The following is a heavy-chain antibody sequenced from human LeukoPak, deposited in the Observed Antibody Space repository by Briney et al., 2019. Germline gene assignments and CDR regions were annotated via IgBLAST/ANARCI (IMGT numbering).Heavy chain of an antibody. Sequence: GASVKVSCKASLYTFTTYYMHWVRQAPGQGLEWMGIINPSGGSTSYAQKFQGRVTMTRDTSTSTVYMELSSLRSEDTAVYYCARVGFGYYYDGSCYTPLDDWGQGTLVTVSS. CDR2: INPSGGST. V-gene: IGHV1-46*01. J-gene: IGHJ4*02. D-gene: IGHD3-22*01. CDR3: ARVGFGYYYDGSCYTPLDD. CDR1: LYTFTTYY.